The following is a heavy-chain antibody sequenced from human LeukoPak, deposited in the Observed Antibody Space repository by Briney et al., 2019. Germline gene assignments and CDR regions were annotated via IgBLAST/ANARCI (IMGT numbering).Heavy chain of an antibody. Sequence: PSETLSLTCAVYGGSFSGYYWSWIRQPPGKGLEWIGEINHSGSTNCNPSLKSRVTISVDTSKNQFSLKLSSVTAADTAVYYCARAYSSSWWGASGYWGQGTLVTVSS. J-gene: IGHJ4*02. CDR1: GGSFSGYY. V-gene: IGHV4-34*01. D-gene: IGHD6-13*01. CDR3: ARAYSSSWWGASGY. CDR2: INHSGST.